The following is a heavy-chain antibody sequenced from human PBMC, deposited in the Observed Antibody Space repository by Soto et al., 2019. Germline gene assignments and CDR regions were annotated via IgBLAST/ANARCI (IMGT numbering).Heavy chain of an antibody. CDR3: ARDLLRSIVVVPAAITTVVYYYYGMDV. J-gene: IGHJ6*02. D-gene: IGHD2-2*02. CDR1: GDSVSSNSSS. V-gene: IGHV6-1*01. Sequence: SQTLALPCGISGDSVSSNSSSCNFIRQSPSRGVEWLGRTYYRSKWYNDYAVSVKSRITINPDTSKNQFSLQLNSVTPEDTAVYYCARDLLRSIVVVPAAITTVVYYYYGMDVWGQGTTVTVSS. CDR2: TYYRSKWYN.